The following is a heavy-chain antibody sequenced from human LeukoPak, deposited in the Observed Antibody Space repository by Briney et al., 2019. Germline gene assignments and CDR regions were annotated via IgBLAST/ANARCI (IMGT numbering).Heavy chain of an antibody. CDR3: AGSGTKTNGFDY. CDR1: GGSISTYY. CDR2: IYYSGST. V-gene: IGHV4-59*01. D-gene: IGHD2-8*01. Sequence: SETLSLTCTVSGGSISTYYWSWIRQPPGKGLEWIGYIYYSGSTNYSPSLQSRVTISVDTSRNQFSLRLSSVTAADTAMYYCAGSGTKTNGFDYWGQGTLVTVSS. J-gene: IGHJ4*02.